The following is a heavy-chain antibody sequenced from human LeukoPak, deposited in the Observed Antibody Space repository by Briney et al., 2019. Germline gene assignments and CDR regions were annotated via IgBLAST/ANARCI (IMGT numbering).Heavy chain of an antibody. CDR2: IYSGGST. D-gene: IGHD3-10*01. V-gene: IGHV3-66*01. CDR3: AREEYYGSGPYYYYGMDV. Sequence: GGSLRLSCAASGFTVSSNYMSWVRQAPGKGLEWVSVIYSGGSTYYADSVKGRFTISRDNSKNTLYLQMNSLRAEDTAVYYCAREEYYGSGPYYYYGMDVWGQRTTVTVSS. J-gene: IGHJ6*02. CDR1: GFTVSSNY.